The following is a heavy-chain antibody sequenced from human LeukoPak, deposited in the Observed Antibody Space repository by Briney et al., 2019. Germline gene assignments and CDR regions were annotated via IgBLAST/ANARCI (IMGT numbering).Heavy chain of an antibody. CDR2: ISGSGGST. CDR1: GFTFSSYA. J-gene: IGHJ4*02. CDR3: AKAYSSGWSTPLDY. V-gene: IGHV3-23*01. D-gene: IGHD6-19*01. Sequence: GGSLRLSCAASGFTFSSYAMSWVRQAPGKGLEWVSAISGSGGSTYYADSVKGRFTISRDNSKNTLYLQMNSLRAEDTAVYYCAKAYSSGWSTPLDYWAREPWSPSPQ.